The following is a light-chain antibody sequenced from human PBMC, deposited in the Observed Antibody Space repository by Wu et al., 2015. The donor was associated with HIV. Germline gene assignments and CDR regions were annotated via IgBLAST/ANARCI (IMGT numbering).Light chain of an antibody. J-gene: IGKJ2*02. CDR2: AVS. CDR1: QGLGDY. CDR3: QRLYSYPLWT. V-gene: IGKV1-9*01. Sequence: DNQLTQSPSFLSASVGSRVTITCRARQGLGDYLAWYQQKPGKVPTLLIYAVSTLQSGVPSRFSGSGSGTEFRLTITNLQPEDSATYYCQRLYSYPLWTFGPGTRLEI.